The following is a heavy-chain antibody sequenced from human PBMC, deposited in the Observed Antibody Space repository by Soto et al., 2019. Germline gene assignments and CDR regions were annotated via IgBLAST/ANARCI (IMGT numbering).Heavy chain of an antibody. CDR3: ARALPVYNYDYMDV. Sequence: GGSLRLSCKGSGYSFTSYWIGWVRQMPGKGLEWMGIIYPGDSDTRYSPSFQGQVTISADKSISTAYLQWSSLKASDTAIYYCARALPVYNYDYMDVWGKGTTVTVSS. CDR1: GYSFTSYW. J-gene: IGHJ6*03. CDR2: IYPGDSDT. V-gene: IGHV5-51*01.